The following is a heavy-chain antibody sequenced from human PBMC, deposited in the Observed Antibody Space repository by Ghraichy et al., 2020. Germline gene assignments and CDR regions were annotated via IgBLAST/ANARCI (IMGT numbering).Heavy chain of an antibody. Sequence: GGSLRLSCEASGFTFRSYSMNWVRQAPGEGLEWISYISSGIIYYADSVKGRFTIFRDNAKNSLYLQMNSLRAEDTAVYYCARSRAVVVTAQYYLDWWGQGTLVTVSA. V-gene: IGHV3-48*01. CDR3: ARSRAVVVTAQYYLDW. J-gene: IGHJ4*02. CDR1: GFTFRSYS. D-gene: IGHD2-21*02. CDR2: ISSGII.